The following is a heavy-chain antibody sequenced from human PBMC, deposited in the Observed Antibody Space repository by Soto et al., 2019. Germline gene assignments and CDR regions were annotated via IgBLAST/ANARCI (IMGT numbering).Heavy chain of an antibody. J-gene: IGHJ5*02. V-gene: IGHV3-15*01. CDR2: IKSGPDGGTT. CDR1: GFTFSKAW. D-gene: IGHD3-16*01. Sequence: EVQLVESGGGLVKPGGSLRLSCAASGFTFSKAWMSWVRQPPGKGLEWVGLIKSGPDGGTTDYAAPLKGRFTISRDDSKNSLYLQMNSLETEDTAVYYCTTGALGTWGQGTLVTVSS. CDR3: TTGALGT.